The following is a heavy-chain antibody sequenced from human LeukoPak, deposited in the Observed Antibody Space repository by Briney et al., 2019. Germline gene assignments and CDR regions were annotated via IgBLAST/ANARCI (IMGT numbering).Heavy chain of an antibody. Sequence: GASVKVSCKASGGTFSSYVISWVRQAPGQGLEWMGRIIPILGIANYAQKFQGRVTITADESTSTAYMELSSLRSEDTAVYYCARDLAMLGYFDYWGQGTLVTVSS. CDR2: IIPILGIA. CDR3: ARDLAMLGYFDY. CDR1: GGTFSSYV. D-gene: IGHD2-8*01. V-gene: IGHV1-69*04. J-gene: IGHJ4*02.